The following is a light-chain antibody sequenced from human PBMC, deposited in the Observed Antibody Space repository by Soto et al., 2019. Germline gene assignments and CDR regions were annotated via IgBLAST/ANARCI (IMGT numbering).Light chain of an antibody. CDR3: QQYGSSRWT. J-gene: IGKJ1*01. CDR2: GAS. CDR1: QSVSSSY. Sequence: EIVLTQSPGTLSLSPGERATLSCRASQSVSSSYLAWYQQKPGQAPRLLIYGASSRATGIPDRFSGSGSGTDFTLTISRLEPEDCAVYYCQQYGSSRWTFGQRTKVEIK. V-gene: IGKV3-20*01.